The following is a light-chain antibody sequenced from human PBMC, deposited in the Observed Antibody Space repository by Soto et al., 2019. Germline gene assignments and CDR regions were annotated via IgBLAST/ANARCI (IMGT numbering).Light chain of an antibody. Sequence: DIQMTQSPSTLSSTAGDRVTITCLASQSISSWLAWYQHKQGKAPNLLIYEVSTLHSGVPSRFRGRGSGTEFTLTISSLRPDDFATYYCQHYSGDRATFGQGTQVDIK. J-gene: IGKJ1*01. CDR1: QSISSW. V-gene: IGKV1-5*03. CDR2: EVS. CDR3: QHYSGDRAT.